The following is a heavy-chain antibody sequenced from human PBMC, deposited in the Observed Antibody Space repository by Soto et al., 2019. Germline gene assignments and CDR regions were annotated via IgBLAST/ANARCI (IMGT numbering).Heavy chain of an antibody. CDR3: ATPLRSAAGFDY. V-gene: IGHV1-24*01. Sequence: GASVKVSWKVSGYTLTELSMHWGGQAPGKGLEWMGGFDPEDGETIYAQKFQGRVTMTEDTSTDTAYMELSSLRSEDTAVYYCATPLRSAAGFDYWGQGTLVTVSS. CDR1: GYTLTELS. CDR2: FDPEDGET. J-gene: IGHJ4*02. D-gene: IGHD6-13*01.